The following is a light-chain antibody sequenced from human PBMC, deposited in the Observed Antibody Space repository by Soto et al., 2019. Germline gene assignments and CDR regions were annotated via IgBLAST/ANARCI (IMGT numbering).Light chain of an antibody. Sequence: QSVLTQPASVSGAPGQSITISCTDTRNEVGAYKYVSWYQQHPGQAPKLLIYNVSNRPSGVANRFSGYKSGNTASLTISGLQAEDEADYYCSSYTSSITPYVFGTGTKVTVL. CDR2: NVS. CDR1: RNEVGAYKY. V-gene: IGLV2-14*03. J-gene: IGLJ1*01. CDR3: SSYTSSITPYV.